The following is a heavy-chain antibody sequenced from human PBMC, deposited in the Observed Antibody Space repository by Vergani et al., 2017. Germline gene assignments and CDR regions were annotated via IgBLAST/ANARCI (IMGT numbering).Heavy chain of an antibody. Sequence: EKQLVQSGSETKKPGESLKISCQAFGYIFSKFWIGWVRQRPGRGLEWMGYVSFRGDTLYDPSVKGRMTISLNTSSNQFSLYLTSVTAADTAVYYCARSRIYYGAGSPDYWGQGTLVTVSS. J-gene: IGHJ4*02. CDR3: ARSRIYYGAGSPDY. CDR1: GYIFSKFW. V-gene: IGHV5-51*01. CDR2: VSFRGDT. D-gene: IGHD3-10*01.